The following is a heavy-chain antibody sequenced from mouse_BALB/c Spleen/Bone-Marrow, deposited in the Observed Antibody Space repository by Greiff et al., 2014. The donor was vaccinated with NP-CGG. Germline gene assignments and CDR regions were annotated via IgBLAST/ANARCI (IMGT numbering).Heavy chain of an antibody. CDR2: IRNKANVYST. J-gene: IGHJ3*01. D-gene: IGHD2-3*01. Sequence: EVQLVESGGGLVQPGGSLRLSCATSGFIFTDYYMSWVRQPPGKALEWLGFIRNKANVYSTEYSASVKGRFTISRDNSQSILYLQMNTLRAEDSATYYCVRGEDGYYVGFAYWGQGTLVTVSA. CDR1: GFIFTDYY. CDR3: VRGEDGYYVGFAY. V-gene: IGHV7-3*02.